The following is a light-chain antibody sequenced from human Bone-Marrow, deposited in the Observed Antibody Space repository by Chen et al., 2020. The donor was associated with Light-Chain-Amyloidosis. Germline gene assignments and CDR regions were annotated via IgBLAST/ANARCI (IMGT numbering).Light chain of an antibody. J-gene: IGKJ1*01. CDR3: QQRSSWPRT. CDR1: QSVRSS. Sequence: EIVLTQSPATLSLSPGERATLSCRASQSVRSSLAWYQQKPGQAPRLLIYDASNRATVIPARFSGSGSGTDFTLTSSSPEPEDFAVYYCQQRSSWPRTFGQGTKVEIK. V-gene: IGKV3-11*01. CDR2: DAS.